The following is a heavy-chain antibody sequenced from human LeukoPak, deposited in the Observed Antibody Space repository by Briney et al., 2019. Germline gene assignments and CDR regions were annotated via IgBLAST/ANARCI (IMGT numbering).Heavy chain of an antibody. CDR2: IYYSGST. CDR3: ARVRATLYYYYYMDV. J-gene: IGHJ6*03. Sequence: SETLSLTCTVSGGSISSSSYYWGWIRQPPGKGLEWIGSIYYSGSTYYNPSLKSRVTISVDTSKNQFSLKLSSVTAADTAVYYCARVRATLYYYYYMDVWGKGTTVTVSS. CDR1: GGSISSSSYY. D-gene: IGHD1-26*01. V-gene: IGHV4-39*07.